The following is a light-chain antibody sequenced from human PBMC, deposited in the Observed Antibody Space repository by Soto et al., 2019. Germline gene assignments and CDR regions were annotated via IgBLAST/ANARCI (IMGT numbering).Light chain of an antibody. J-gene: IGKJ4*01. CDR2: DAS. V-gene: IGKV3-15*01. Sequence: EIVLTQSPATLSVSPGERATLSCRASQSVSGDLAWYHHKPGQAPRLLIYDASTRALDTPARFAGSGAGTEFTLTISSLQSEDFAVYYCQQHSNWPLTFGGGTKVDI. CDR3: QQHSNWPLT. CDR1: QSVSGD.